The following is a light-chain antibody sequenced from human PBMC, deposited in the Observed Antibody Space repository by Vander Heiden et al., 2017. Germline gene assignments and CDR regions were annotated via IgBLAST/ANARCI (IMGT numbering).Light chain of an antibody. CDR1: QSLLYSNGYNY. Sequence: DIAMTQSPLSLPVTPGEPASISCRSSQSLLYSNGYNYLEWYLQKPGQSPQLLIYLGSNRASGVPDRFSGSGSGTDFTLKISRVEAEDVGVYYCMQALQTPRTFGQGTKLEIK. V-gene: IGKV2-28*01. J-gene: IGKJ2*01. CDR3: MQALQTPRT. CDR2: LGS.